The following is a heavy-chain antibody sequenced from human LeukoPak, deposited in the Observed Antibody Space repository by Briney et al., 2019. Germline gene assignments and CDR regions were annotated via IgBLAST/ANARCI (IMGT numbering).Heavy chain of an antibody. Sequence: PGGSLRLSCAASGFTFSSYWMSWVRQAPGKELEWVANIKQDGSEKYYVDSVKGRFTISRDNAKNSLYLQMSSLRAEDTAVYYCARDPRITMLAPYFDLWGRGTLVTVSS. CDR3: ARDPRITMLAPYFDL. CDR2: IKQDGSEK. D-gene: IGHD3-10*02. V-gene: IGHV3-7*01. CDR1: GFTFSSYW. J-gene: IGHJ2*01.